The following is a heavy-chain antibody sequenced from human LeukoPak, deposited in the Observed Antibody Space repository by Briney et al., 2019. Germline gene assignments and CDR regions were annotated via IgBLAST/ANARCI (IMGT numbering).Heavy chain of an antibody. J-gene: IGHJ6*02. CDR1: GYTFNNHY. D-gene: IGHD3-22*01. CDR3: ARRGPDYYDSSGYLPHYYGMDV. CDR2: IIPIFGTA. V-gene: IGHV1-69*13. Sequence: GASVKVSCKASGYTFNNHYMYWVRQAPGQGLEWMGGIIPIFGTANYAQKFQGRVTITADESTSTAYMELSSLRSEDTAVYYCARRGPDYYDSSGYLPHYYGMDVWGQGTTVTVSS.